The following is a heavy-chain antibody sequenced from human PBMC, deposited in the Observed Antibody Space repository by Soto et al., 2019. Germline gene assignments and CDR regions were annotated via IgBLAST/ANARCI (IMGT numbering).Heavy chain of an antibody. D-gene: IGHD2-2*01. Sequence: QMQLQESGPELVKPSQTLSLICTVSGYSMTSGGYYWSWIRHLPGKGLEWIGYIYYSGGTQFNPSLKSPVSMSVDTSKKQVSLRLSSVTAADTGVYYCATPPGSHQHYYFGIDVWGQGTTSPSP. CDR2: IYYSGGT. CDR3: ATPPGSHQHYYFGIDV. CDR1: GYSMTSGGYY. V-gene: IGHV4-31*01. J-gene: IGHJ6*02.